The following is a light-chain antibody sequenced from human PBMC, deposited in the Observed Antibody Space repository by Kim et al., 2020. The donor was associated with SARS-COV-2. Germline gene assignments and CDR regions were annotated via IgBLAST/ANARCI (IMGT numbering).Light chain of an antibody. CDR2: QDT. V-gene: IGLV3-1*01. J-gene: IGLJ3*02. Sequence: SYELTQPPSVSVSPGQTASIPCSGDSLEEKYTSWYQQRPGQSPILVIFQDTKRPSGIPERFSGSSSGNTATLIISGTQAIDEADYFCQAWDSTTVVFGGGTQLTVL. CDR1: SLEEKY. CDR3: QAWDSTTVV.